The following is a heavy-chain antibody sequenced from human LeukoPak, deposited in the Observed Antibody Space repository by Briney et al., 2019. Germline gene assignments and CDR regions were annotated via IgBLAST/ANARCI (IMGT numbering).Heavy chain of an antibody. D-gene: IGHD6-19*01. CDR1: GFTFSSYS. Sequence: GGSLRLSCAASGFTFSSYSMNWVRQAPGKGLEWVSYITSSSNTIYYADSVKGRFTISRDNAKNSLYPQMNSLRAEDTAVYYCARERSSGWYEIDYWGQGTLVTVSS. CDR3: ARERSSGWYEIDY. J-gene: IGHJ4*02. V-gene: IGHV3-48*01. CDR2: ITSSSNTI.